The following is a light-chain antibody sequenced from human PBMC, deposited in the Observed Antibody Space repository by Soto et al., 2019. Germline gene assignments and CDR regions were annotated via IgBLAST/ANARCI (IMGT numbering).Light chain of an antibody. Sequence: QSVLTQPASGSGAPGPSITISCTGNSSYVGGFNSVSWYQLRPGTAPKLILYDVVDRPSGVSYRFSGSKSGNTASLTISGLQAADEADYFCSSYTSTMTNVFGSGTKVTVL. V-gene: IGLV2-14*03. CDR3: SSYTSTMTNV. J-gene: IGLJ1*01. CDR2: DVV. CDR1: SSYVGGFNS.